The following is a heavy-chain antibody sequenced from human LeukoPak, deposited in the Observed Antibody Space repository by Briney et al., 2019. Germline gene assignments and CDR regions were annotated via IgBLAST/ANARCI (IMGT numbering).Heavy chain of an antibody. D-gene: IGHD1-1*01. CDR1: GFTFSDYD. J-gene: IGHJ4*02. CDR2: IGTAGDT. CDR3: ARVAKERVGGVYYFDY. Sequence: PGGSLRLSSAASGFTFSDYDMHWVRQATGKGLEWVSAIGTAGDTYYTGSVKGRFTISRENAKSSLYLQMNSLRAGDTAVYYCARVAKERVGGVYYFDYWGQGTLVTVSS. V-gene: IGHV3-13*01.